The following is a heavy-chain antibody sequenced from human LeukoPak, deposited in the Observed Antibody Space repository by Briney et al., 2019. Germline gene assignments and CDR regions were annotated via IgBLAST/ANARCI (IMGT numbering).Heavy chain of an antibody. V-gene: IGHV3-53*01. Sequence: AGGSLRLSCAASGFTVSSNYMSWVRQAPGKGLEWVSVISSGGSTYYADSVKGRFTISRDNSKNTLYLQMNSLRAEDTAVYYCAGDSYTLLHYWGQGTLVTVSS. CDR2: ISSGGST. J-gene: IGHJ4*02. CDR1: GFTVSSNY. CDR3: AGDSYTLLHY. D-gene: IGHD1-26*01.